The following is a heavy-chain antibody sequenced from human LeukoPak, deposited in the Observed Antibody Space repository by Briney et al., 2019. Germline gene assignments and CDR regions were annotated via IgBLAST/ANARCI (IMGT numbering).Heavy chain of an antibody. Sequence: ASVKVSCKASGYTFTTYYMHWVRQAPGQGLEWMGIINPSGGGTTYAEKFQGRVTMTRDMSTTTVYMELSSLRSGDTAVYYCARSRDGYNFPPDYWGQGTLVTVSS. CDR3: ARSRDGYNFPPDY. CDR2: INPSGGGT. CDR1: GYTFTTYY. J-gene: IGHJ4*02. D-gene: IGHD5-24*01. V-gene: IGHV1-46*01.